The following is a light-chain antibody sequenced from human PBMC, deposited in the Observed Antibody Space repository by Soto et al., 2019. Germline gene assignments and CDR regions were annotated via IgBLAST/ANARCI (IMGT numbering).Light chain of an antibody. Sequence: EIVLTQSPDTLSLSTGERANISCRASQSVRSNYLAWYQQKPGQAPRFLIYDASSRDTGIPDRFSGSGSGTDFTLTISRLEPEDFAVYYCHQYGSSPLTFGGVTKVEIK. V-gene: IGKV3-20*01. CDR3: HQYGSSPLT. J-gene: IGKJ4*01. CDR2: DAS. CDR1: QSVRSNY.